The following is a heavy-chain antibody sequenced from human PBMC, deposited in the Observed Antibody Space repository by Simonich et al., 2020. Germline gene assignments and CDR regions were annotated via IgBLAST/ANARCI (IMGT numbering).Heavy chain of an antibody. CDR2: ISSSSVYI. D-gene: IGHD3-3*01. V-gene: IGHV3-21*01. CDR3: ARKRFLEWFFDY. J-gene: IGHJ4*02. Sequence: EVQLVESGGGLVKPGGSLRLSCAASGFTFSSYSTNWVRQAPGRGREWVSSISSSSVYIYYADSVKGRFTISRDNAKNSLYLQMNSLRAEDTAVYYCARKRFLEWFFDYWGQGTLVTVSS. CDR1: GFTFSSYS.